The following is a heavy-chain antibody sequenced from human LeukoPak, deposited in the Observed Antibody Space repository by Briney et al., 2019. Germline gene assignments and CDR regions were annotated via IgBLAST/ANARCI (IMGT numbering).Heavy chain of an antibody. V-gene: IGHV3-53*01. CDR3: ARASTVKGEFYFDY. D-gene: IGHD4-17*01. Sequence: GGSLRLSCAASGFTVSSNYMSWVRQAPGKGLEWVSVIYSGGSTYYADSVKGRFTISRDNSKNTLYLQMNSLRAEDTAVYYCARASTVKGEFYFDYWGQGTLVTVPS. CDR1: GFTVSSNY. CDR2: IYSGGST. J-gene: IGHJ4*02.